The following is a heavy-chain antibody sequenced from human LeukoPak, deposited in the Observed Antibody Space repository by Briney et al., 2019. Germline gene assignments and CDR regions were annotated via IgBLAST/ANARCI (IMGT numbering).Heavy chain of an antibody. V-gene: IGHV3-21*05. Sequence: PGGSLRLSCAASGFTFSSYSMNWVRQAPGKGLEWVSYISSSSSYIYYADSVKGRFTISRDNAKNSLYLQMNSLRAEDTAVYYCARESLGSSGYYRDYWGQGTLVTVSS. J-gene: IGHJ4*02. CDR2: ISSSSSYI. CDR1: GFTFSSYS. CDR3: ARESLGSSGYYRDY. D-gene: IGHD3-22*01.